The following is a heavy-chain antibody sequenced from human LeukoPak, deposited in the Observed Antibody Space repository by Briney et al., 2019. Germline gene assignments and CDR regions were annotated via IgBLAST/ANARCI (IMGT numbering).Heavy chain of an antibody. CDR3: AKGGSPSCYSSSGY. Sequence: GGSLRLSCAASGFTFSTYAMSWVRQAPGKGLEWVSEICGSDGSRYYAVSVKGRFTISRDNSKNTLFLQMNSLRGEDTAVYYCAKGGSPSCYSSSGYWGQGTLVTVSS. J-gene: IGHJ4*02. V-gene: IGHV3-23*01. CDR1: GFTFSTYA. CDR2: ICGSDGSR. D-gene: IGHD2-2*01.